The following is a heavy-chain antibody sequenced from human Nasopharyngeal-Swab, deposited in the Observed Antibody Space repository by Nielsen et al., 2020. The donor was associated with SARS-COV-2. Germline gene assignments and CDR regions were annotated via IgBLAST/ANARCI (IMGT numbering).Heavy chain of an antibody. V-gene: IGHV3-23*01. Sequence: GESLKISCAASGFTFSSYAMRWVRQAPGKGLEWVSTINNNGGSTYYADSVKGRFTISRDNSKNTLYLQLNSLRAEDTAVYYCAKDCILTGYCGGDAFDIWGQGTMVTVSS. CDR2: INNNGGST. J-gene: IGHJ3*02. CDR3: AKDCILTGYCGGDAFDI. CDR1: GFTFSSYA. D-gene: IGHD3-9*01.